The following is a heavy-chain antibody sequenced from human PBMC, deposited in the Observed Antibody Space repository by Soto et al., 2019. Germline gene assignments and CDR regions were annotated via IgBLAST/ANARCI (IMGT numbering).Heavy chain of an antibody. CDR3: ARWAGGSGSLDY. V-gene: IGHV4-31*03. Sequence: QVQLQESGPGLVKPSQTLSLTCSVSGGSFSSGGYYWSWIRQHPGKGLEWIGYIYYSGSTYYNPSLKSRVTISIDTSKKQFSLKLTSVTAADTAVYYCARWAGGSGSLDYWGQGTLVTVS. J-gene: IGHJ4*02. D-gene: IGHD3-10*01. CDR1: GGSFSSGGYY. CDR2: IYYSGST.